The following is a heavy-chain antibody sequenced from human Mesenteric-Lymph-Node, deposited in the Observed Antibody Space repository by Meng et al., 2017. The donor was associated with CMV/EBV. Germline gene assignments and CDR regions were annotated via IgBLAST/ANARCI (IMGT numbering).Heavy chain of an antibody. V-gene: IGHV3-23*03. CDR1: GFTFSSYA. J-gene: IGHJ4*02. D-gene: IGHD6-25*01. Sequence: GESLKISCGASGFTFSSYAMSWVRQAPGKGLQWVSVIYSGGSSTYYTDSVKGRFTISRATSMNTLFLLMNSLRAEDTAVYYCAKPTYSSDWPPPIDYWGQGTLVTVSS. CDR2: IYSGGSST. CDR3: AKPTYSSDWPPPIDY.